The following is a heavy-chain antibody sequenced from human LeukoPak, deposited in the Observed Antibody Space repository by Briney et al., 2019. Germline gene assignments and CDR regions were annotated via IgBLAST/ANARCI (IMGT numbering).Heavy chain of an antibody. CDR2: IYTSGST. J-gene: IGHJ4*02. CDR1: GGSFSGYY. Sequence: PSETLSLTCAVYGGSFSGYYWSWIRQPAGKGLEWIGRIYTSGSTNYNPSLRSRVTISMDVSKDQFSLRLTSVTAEDTAVYYCARGTQAWFYFDYWGQGTLATVSS. V-gene: IGHV4-59*10. CDR3: ARGTQAWFYFDY. D-gene: IGHD3-9*01.